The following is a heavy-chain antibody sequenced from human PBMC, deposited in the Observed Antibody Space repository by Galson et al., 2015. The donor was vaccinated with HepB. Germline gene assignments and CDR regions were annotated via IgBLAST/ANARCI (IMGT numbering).Heavy chain of an antibody. CDR3: LSSSSSYSSSWYPHPVDY. CDR2: ISYDGSNK. D-gene: IGHD6-13*01. V-gene: IGHV3-30-3*01. Sequence: SLRLSCAASGFTFSSYAMHWVRQAPGKGLEWVAVISYDGSNKYYADSVKGRFTISRDNSKNTLYLQMNSLRAEDTAVYYCLSSSSSYSSSWYPHPVDYWGQGTLVTVSS. CDR1: GFTFSSYA. J-gene: IGHJ4*02.